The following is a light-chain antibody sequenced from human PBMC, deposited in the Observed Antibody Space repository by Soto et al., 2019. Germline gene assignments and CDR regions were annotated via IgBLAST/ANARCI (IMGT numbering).Light chain of an antibody. Sequence: ETVMTQSPATLSVSPGETATLSCRASLSASTNLAWYQHKPGQAPRLLIYGASIRARGIPARFRGSGAGTQFTLPIISRQSEDVAAYYCRQYMNWPPWTFGQGTKLEIK. CDR2: GAS. V-gene: IGKV3-15*01. J-gene: IGKJ1*01. CDR1: LSASTN. CDR3: RQYMNWPPWT.